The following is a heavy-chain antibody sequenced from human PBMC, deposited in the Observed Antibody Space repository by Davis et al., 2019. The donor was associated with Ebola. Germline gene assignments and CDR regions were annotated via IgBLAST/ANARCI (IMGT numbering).Heavy chain of an antibody. CDR2: ISAYNGNT. CDR1: GYTFTSYG. CDR3: ARWRYYYYGMDV. V-gene: IGHV1-18*01. J-gene: IGHJ6*02. Sequence: AASVKVSCKASGYTFTSYGISWVRRAPGQGLEWMGWISAYNGNTNYAQKLQGRVTMTTDTSTSTAYMELSSLRSEDTAVYYCARWRYYYYGMDVWGQGTTVTVSS.